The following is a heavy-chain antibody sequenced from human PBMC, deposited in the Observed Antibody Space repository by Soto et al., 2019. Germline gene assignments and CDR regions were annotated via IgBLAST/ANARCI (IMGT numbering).Heavy chain of an antibody. CDR3: AVSDLYSSSSYYYYYYGMDV. V-gene: IGHV4-31*03. J-gene: IGHJ6*02. D-gene: IGHD6-6*01. CDR1: GGSISSVGYY. CDR2: IYYSGST. Sequence: QVQLQESGPGLVKPSQTLSLTCTVSGGSISSVGYYWSWIRQHPGKGLEWIGYIYYSGSTYYNPSLKIRVTISVDTSKNQFSLKLSSVTAADTAVYYCAVSDLYSSSSYYYYYYGMDVWGQGTTVTVSS.